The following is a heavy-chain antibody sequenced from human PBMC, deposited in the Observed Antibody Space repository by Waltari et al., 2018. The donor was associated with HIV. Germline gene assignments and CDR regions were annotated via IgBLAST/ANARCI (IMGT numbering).Heavy chain of an antibody. CDR3: ARRSTIFGVVTGMDV. CDR1: GYSFTSYW. D-gene: IGHD3-3*01. V-gene: IGHV5-51*01. CDR2: IYPGDSDT. Sequence: EVQLVQSGAEVKKPGESLKISCKGSGYSFTSYWIGWVRQMPGKGLEWMGIIYPGDSDTRYSPSFQGQVTISADKSISTAYLQWSSLKASDTAMYYCARRSTIFGVVTGMDVWGQGTTVTVSS. J-gene: IGHJ6*02.